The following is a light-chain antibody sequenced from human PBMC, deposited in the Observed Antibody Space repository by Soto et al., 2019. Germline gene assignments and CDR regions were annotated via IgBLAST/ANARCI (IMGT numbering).Light chain of an antibody. CDR1: QSVGGSS. V-gene: IGKV3-20*01. CDR3: QQYHNSPRT. J-gene: IGKJ1*01. CDR2: DTS. Sequence: PGERATLSCRASQSVGGSSLAWYQQRPGQAPRPLIYDTSTRATGIPDRFSGSGSGTDFTLTISRLEPEDFAVYSCQQYHNSPRTFGQGTKVDIK.